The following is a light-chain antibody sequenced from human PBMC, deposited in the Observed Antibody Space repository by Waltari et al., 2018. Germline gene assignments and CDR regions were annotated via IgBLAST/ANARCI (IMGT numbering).Light chain of an antibody. V-gene: IGLV4-69*01. CDR2: VNSDGSH. J-gene: IGLJ3*02. CDR3: QTGGHGTWV. Sequence: QQPGKGPLYLMKVNSDGSHINGYAIPSRFSGSSSAAERYLTISSLQSEDEADYYCQTGGHGTWVFGGGTKLTVL.